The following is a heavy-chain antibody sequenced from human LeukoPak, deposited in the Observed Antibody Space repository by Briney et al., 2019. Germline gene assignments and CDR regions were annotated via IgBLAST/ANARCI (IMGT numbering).Heavy chain of an antibody. CDR3: ARGGYYDSSGNDY. Sequence: GSLRLSCAASGFTFDDYGMSWVRRAPGKGLEWVSGINWNGGSTGYADSVKGRFTISRDNAKNSLYLQMNSLRAEDTALYHCARGGYYDSSGNDYWGQGTLVTVSS. V-gene: IGHV3-20*01. CDR1: GFTFDDYG. D-gene: IGHD3-22*01. J-gene: IGHJ4*02. CDR2: INWNGGST.